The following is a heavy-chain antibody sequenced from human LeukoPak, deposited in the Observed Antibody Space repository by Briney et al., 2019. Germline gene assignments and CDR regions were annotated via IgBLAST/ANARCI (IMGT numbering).Heavy chain of an antibody. CDR1: GFTFSSYW. CDR2: IKQDGSEK. CDR3: ARDHLYSSSPTDASDI. Sequence: GGSLRLSCAASGFTFSSYWMSWVRQAPGKGLEWVANIKQDGSEKYYVDSVKGRFTISRDNAKNSLYLQMNSLRAEDTAVYYCARDHLYSSSPTDASDIWGQGTMVTVSS. D-gene: IGHD6-6*01. V-gene: IGHV3-7*01. J-gene: IGHJ3*02.